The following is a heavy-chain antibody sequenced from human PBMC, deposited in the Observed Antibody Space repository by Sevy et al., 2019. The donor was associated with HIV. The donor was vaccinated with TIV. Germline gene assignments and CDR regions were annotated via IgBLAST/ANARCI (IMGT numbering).Heavy chain of an antibody. J-gene: IGHJ4*02. CDR2: ITNSGTSM. CDR3: ARDLPPSATTVAHFDY. D-gene: IGHD4-17*01. CDR1: GFSFRSYE. V-gene: IGHV3-48*03. Sequence: GGSLRLSCAASGFSFRSYEMNWVRQAPGKGLEWVSYITNSGTSMYYSDSVRGRFTISRDNARNSLYLQMNSLRGEDTAVYYCARDLPPSATTVAHFDYWGQGTLVTVSS.